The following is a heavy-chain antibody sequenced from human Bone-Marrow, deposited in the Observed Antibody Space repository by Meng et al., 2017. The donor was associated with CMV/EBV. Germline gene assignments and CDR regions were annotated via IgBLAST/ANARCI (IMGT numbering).Heavy chain of an antibody. CDR3: ARNNKLRFLEWLQVDY. V-gene: IGHV3-21*01. CDR2: ISSSSSYI. D-gene: IGHD3-3*01. J-gene: IGHJ4*02. Sequence: GGSLRLSCAASGFTFSSYWMSWVRQAPGKGLEWVSSISSSSSYIYYADSVKGRFTISRDNAKNSLYLQMNSLRAEDTAVYYCARNNKLRFLEWLQVDYWGQGTLVTVSS. CDR1: GFTFSSYW.